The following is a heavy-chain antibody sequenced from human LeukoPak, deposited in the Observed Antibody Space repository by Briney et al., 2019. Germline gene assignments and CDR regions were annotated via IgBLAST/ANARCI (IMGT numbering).Heavy chain of an antibody. Sequence: SETLSLTCTVSGDSISSSSYYWGWIRQPPGKGLEWIGSIYYSGSTYYNPSLKSRVTISVDTSKNQFSLKLSSVTAADTAVYYCARERTMTSFDYWGQGTLVTVSS. CDR2: IYYSGST. CDR1: GDSISSSSYY. CDR3: ARERTMTSFDY. J-gene: IGHJ4*02. D-gene: IGHD3-22*01. V-gene: IGHV4-39*07.